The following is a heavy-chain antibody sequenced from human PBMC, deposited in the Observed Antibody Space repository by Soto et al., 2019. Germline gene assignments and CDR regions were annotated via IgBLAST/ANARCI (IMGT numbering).Heavy chain of an antibody. CDR3: ARSPVTQYYYYGMGV. Sequence: SVKVSCKASGGTFSSYAISWVRPAPGQGLEWMGGIIPIFGTANYAQKFQGRVTITADESTSTAYMELSSLRSEDTAVYYCARSPVTQYYYYGMGVWGQGTTVTVSS. V-gene: IGHV1-69*01. CDR2: IIPIFGTA. CDR1: GGTFSSYA. D-gene: IGHD4-17*01. J-gene: IGHJ6*02.